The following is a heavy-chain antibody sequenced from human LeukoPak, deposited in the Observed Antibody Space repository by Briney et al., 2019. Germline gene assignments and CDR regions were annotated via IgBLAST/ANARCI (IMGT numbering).Heavy chain of an antibody. V-gene: IGHV1-24*01. J-gene: IGHJ4*02. Sequence: GASVKVSCKVSGYTLTELSMHWVRQAPGKGLEWMGGFDPEDGETIYAQKLQGRVTMTTDTSTSTAYMELRSLRSDDTAVYYCARVRGYSYGYYFDYWGQGTLVTVSS. CDR2: FDPEDGET. CDR1: GYTLTELS. CDR3: ARVRGYSYGYYFDY. D-gene: IGHD5-18*01.